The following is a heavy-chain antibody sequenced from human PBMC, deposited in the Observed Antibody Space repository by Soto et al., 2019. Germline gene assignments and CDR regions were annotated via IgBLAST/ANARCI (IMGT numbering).Heavy chain of an antibody. CDR1: RFTFSSYS. D-gene: IGHD1-7*01. CDR2: ISSSSSYI. V-gene: IGHV3-21*01. Sequence: EVQLVESGGGLVKPGGSLRLSCAASRFTFSSYSMNWVRQPPGKGLEWVSSISSSSSYIYYADSVKGRFTISRDNAKNSLYLQMNSLRAEDTAVYYCAIGGLTGTTYLWGQGTLVTVSS. J-gene: IGHJ4*02. CDR3: AIGGLTGTTYL.